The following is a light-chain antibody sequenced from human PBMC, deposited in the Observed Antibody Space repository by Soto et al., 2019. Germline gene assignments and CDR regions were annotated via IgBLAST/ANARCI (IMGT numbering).Light chain of an antibody. Sequence: DNQMPQSPSTLSASVGDSVTITCRASQSISSWLAWYQQKPGKAPKLLIYAASTLQSGVPSRFSGSGSGTDFTLTISCLQSEDFATYYCQQYYSYPLTFGGGTRLEIK. V-gene: IGKV1-5*01. CDR2: AAS. J-gene: IGKJ5*01. CDR3: QQYYSYPLT. CDR1: QSISSW.